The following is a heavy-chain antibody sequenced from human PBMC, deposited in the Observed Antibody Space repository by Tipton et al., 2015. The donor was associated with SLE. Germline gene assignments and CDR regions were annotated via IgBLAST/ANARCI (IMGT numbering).Heavy chain of an antibody. D-gene: IGHD3-9*01. CDR1: SGSFSGYH. Sequence: TLSLTCAIYSGSFSGYHWSWIRQSPGKGLEWIGEINYSGDTNYNPSLKSRVTISVATSKNQLSLKLSSVTAADTAVYYCARHRGDTYYDILTGYYDYWGQGTLVTVSS. CDR2: INYSGDT. J-gene: IGHJ4*02. CDR3: ARHRGDTYYDILTGYYDY. V-gene: IGHV4-34*01.